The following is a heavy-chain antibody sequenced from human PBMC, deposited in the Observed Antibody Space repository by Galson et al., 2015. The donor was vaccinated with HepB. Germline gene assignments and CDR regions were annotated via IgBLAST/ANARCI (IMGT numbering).Heavy chain of an antibody. CDR3: AKNRGSILYPHDY. CDR1: GFNFGSYA. Sequence: SLRLSCAASGFNFGSYAMSWVRQAPGKGLQWLSVISSGGDVTYYIDSVKGRFTNSRDSSTYTLYLQMSSLRGEDTALYYCAKNRGSILYPHDYWGQGSLVTGSS. D-gene: IGHD6-13*01. J-gene: IGHJ4*02. CDR2: ISSGGDVT. V-gene: IGHV3-23*01.